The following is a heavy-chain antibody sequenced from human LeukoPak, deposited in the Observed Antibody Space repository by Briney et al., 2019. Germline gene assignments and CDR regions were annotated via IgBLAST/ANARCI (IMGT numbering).Heavy chain of an antibody. CDR3: ARDPAHGSGIKEYYYYMDV. V-gene: IGHV3-11*04. D-gene: IGHD3-10*01. CDR2: ISSSSSTI. CDR1: GFTFSDYY. Sequence: PGGPLRLSCAASGFTFSDYYMSWIRQAPGKGLEWVSYISSSSSTIYYADSVKGRFTISRDNAKNSLYLQMNSLRAEDTAVYYCARDPAHGSGIKEYYYYMDVWGKGTTVTVSS. J-gene: IGHJ6*03.